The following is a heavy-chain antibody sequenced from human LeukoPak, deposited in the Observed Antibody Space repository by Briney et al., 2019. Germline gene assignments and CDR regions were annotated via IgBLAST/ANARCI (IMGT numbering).Heavy chain of an antibody. J-gene: IGHJ4*02. CDR3: ARDCSSDFDWLCY. Sequence: SVNVSCKASVGTFSSYAISWVRQAPGQGLEWMGGIIPIFGTANYAQKFQGRVTITADESTSTAYMELSSLRSEDTAVYYCARDCSSDFDWLCYWGQGTLVTVSS. CDR2: IIPIFGTA. CDR1: VGTFSSYA. V-gene: IGHV1-69*13. D-gene: IGHD3-9*01.